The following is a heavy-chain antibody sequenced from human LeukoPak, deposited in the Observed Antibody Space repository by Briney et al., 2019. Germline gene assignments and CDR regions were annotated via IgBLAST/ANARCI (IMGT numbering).Heavy chain of an antibody. J-gene: IGHJ3*02. CDR1: GFTFSSYA. V-gene: IGHV3-30-3*01. Sequence: GGSLRLSCAASGFTFSSYAMHWVRQAPGKGLEWVAVISYDGSNKYYADSVKGRFTISRDSSKNTLYLQMNSLRAEDTAVYYCARDPGIDAFDIWGQGTMVTVSS. CDR2: ISYDGSNK. CDR3: ARDPGIDAFDI.